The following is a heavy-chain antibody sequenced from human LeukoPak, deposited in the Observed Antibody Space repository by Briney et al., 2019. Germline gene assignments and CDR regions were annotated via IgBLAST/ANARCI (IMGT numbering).Heavy chain of an antibody. CDR2: IWYDGSNK. CDR3: ARDSSSWYFENIGGGDY. CDR1: GFTFSSYG. J-gene: IGHJ4*02. D-gene: IGHD6-13*01. V-gene: IGHV3-33*01. Sequence: GGSLRLSCAASGFTFSSYGMHWVRQAPGKGLEWVAVIWYDGSNKYYADSVKGRFTISRDNSKNTLYLQVNSLRAEDTAVYYCARDSSSWYFENIGGGDYWGQGTLVTVSS.